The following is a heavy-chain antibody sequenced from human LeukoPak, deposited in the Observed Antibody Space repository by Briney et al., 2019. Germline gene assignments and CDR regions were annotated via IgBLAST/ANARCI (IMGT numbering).Heavy chain of an antibody. Sequence: GGSLRLSCAASGFTFSSYAMHWFRQAPGKGLEYVSAISSNGGSTYYANSVKGRFTISRNNSKNTLYLQMGSLRAEDMAVYYCARDGTTMVRGVIIPSWFDPWGQGTLVTVSS. V-gene: IGHV3-64*01. CDR2: ISSNGGST. CDR1: GFTFSSYA. CDR3: ARDGTTMVRGVIIPSWFDP. J-gene: IGHJ5*02. D-gene: IGHD3-10*01.